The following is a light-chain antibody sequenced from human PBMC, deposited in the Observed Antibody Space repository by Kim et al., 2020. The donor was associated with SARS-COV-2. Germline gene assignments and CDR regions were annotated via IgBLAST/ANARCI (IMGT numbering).Light chain of an antibody. J-gene: IGLJ2*01. CDR1: SSDVVGYNY. CDR2: DVS. CDR3: CSYAGTYTLV. Sequence: QSALTQPRSVSGSPGQSVTISCTGTSSDVVGYNYVSWYQQHPGKAPKFMIYDVSKRPSGVPDRFSGSKSGNTASLTISGLQAEDEADDYCCSYAGTYTLVFGGGTQLTVL. V-gene: IGLV2-11*01.